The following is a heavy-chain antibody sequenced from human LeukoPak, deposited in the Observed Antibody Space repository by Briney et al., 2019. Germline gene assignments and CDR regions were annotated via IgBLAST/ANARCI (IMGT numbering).Heavy chain of an antibody. D-gene: IGHD2-15*01. CDR1: GFRFSGYG. J-gene: IGHJ6*03. V-gene: IGHV3-30*02. Sequence: GGSERLFCAASGFRFSGYGMHWVRQAPGKGLEWVAFIRYDGSNEYYADSVKGRFTISRDKSKNTLSLQMNGLRVEDTAVYYCAKVMPPGRIRFYSYYMDVWGKGTTVTVS. CDR2: IRYDGSNE. CDR3: AKVMPPGRIRFYSYYMDV.